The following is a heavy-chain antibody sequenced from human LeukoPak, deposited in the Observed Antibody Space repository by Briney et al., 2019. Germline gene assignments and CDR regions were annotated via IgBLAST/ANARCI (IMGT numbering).Heavy chain of an antibody. CDR1: GFTFNNYA. J-gene: IGHJ4*02. D-gene: IGHD3-16*01. CDR3: AGTCWGGGGSFDY. CDR2: ISGGGETT. Sequence: QPGGSLRLSCAASGFTFNNYAMNWVRQAPGKGLEWVSSISGGGETTYYADSAKGRLTISRDNSQNTLYLQMNSLRAEDTAVYYGAGTCWGGGGSFDYWGQGTLVTVSS. V-gene: IGHV3-23*01.